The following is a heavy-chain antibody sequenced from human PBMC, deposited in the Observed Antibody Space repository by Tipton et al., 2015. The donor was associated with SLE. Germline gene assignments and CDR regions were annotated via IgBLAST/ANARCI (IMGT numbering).Heavy chain of an antibody. CDR1: GGTFSSYA. CDR2: IIPIFGTA. V-gene: IGHV1-69*01. J-gene: IGHJ3*02. D-gene: IGHD6-13*01. Sequence: QVQLVQSGAEVKKPGSSVKVSCKASGGTFSSYAISWVRQAPGQGLEWMGGIIPIFGTANYAQKFQGRVTITTDESTSTAYMELSGLRSEDTAVYYCARDAAAGTGFAFDIWGQGTMVTVSS. CDR3: ARDAAAGTGFAFDI.